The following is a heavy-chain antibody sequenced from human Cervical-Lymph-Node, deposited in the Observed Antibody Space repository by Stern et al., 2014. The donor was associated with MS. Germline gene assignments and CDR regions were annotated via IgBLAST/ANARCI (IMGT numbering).Heavy chain of an antibody. V-gene: IGHV1-2*02. CDR1: GYTFNDYY. J-gene: IGHJ5*02. CDR3: ARGGYSSSYYRFDP. CDR2: IHPKTGGT. Sequence: QLVQSGAEVKKPGASVKVSCKASGYTFNDYYLHWVRQAPGQGLEWMGWIHPKTGGTKYVQNFQGRVTMTRDTSTSTVFMELSRLTSDDTAVYYCARGGYSSSYYRFDPWGQGTLVIVSS. D-gene: IGHD6-13*01.